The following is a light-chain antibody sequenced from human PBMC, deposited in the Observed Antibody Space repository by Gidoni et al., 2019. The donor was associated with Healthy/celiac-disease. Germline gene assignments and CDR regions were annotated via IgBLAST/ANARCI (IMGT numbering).Light chain of an antibody. CDR2: QDS. Sequence: SYELTQPPSVSVSPGQTASITCSGDKLGDKYACWYQQKPGPSPVLVIYQDSKRPSGIPERFSGSNSGNTATLTISGTQAMDEADYYCQAWDSSTVVFGGGTKLT. J-gene: IGLJ2*01. CDR1: KLGDKY. V-gene: IGLV3-1*01. CDR3: QAWDSSTVV.